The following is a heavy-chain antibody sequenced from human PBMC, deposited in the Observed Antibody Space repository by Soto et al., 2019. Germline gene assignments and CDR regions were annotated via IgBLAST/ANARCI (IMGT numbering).Heavy chain of an antibody. CDR3: ARASREILN. CDR1: VFTCSDHY. J-gene: IGHJ4*02. D-gene: IGHD1-26*01. CDR2: TSSISSYA. V-gene: IGHV3-11*06. Sequence: GSLRLSGAASVFTCSDHYMSWIRQAPGKGLEWVSYTSSISSYANYADSVKGRFTISRDNAKNSLYLQMNSLRVEDTAVYYCARASREILNWGQGTLVTVSS.